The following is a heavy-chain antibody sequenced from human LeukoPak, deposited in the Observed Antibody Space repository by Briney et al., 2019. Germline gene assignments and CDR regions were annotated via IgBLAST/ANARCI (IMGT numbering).Heavy chain of an antibody. D-gene: IGHD2-2*02. V-gene: IGHV3-21*01. CDR3: ANSYTNDAFDI. CDR1: GFTFSTYS. Sequence: GGSLRLSCAVSGFTFSTYSMNWVRQPPGKGLEWVSSTGSSGSYIYYADSVKGRFTISRDNAKNSLYLQMSSLRAEDTAVYYCANSYTNDAFDIWGQGTMVTVSS. J-gene: IGHJ3*02. CDR2: TGSSGSYI.